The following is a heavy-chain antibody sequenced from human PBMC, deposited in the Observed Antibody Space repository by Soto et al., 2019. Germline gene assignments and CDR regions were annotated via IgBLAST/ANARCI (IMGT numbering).Heavy chain of an antibody. D-gene: IGHD1-26*01. CDR3: ARGGAPFDY. J-gene: IGHJ4*02. CDR1: GYTFTNFG. CDR2: ISAYNRNT. Sequence: QVQLVQSGAEVKKPGASVKVSCKASGYTFTNFGISWVRQAPGQGLEWMGWISAYNRNTNYEQNFQGRVTMTTDTTTRTAYVELRSRRSDDTAVYYCARGGAPFDYWGQGALVTVSS. V-gene: IGHV1-18*01.